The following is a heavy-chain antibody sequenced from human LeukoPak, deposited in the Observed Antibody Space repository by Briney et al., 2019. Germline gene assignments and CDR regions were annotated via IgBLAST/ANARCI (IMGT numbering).Heavy chain of an antibody. CDR2: ISYDGSNK. Sequence: GGSLRLSCAASGFTFSSYAMHWVRQAPGKGLEWVAVISYDGSNKYYADSVKGRFTISRDNSKNTLYLQMNSLRAEDTAVYYCARDRIAAAGPGAYDYWGQGTLVTVSS. CDR3: ARDRIAAAGPGAYDY. CDR1: GFTFSSYA. J-gene: IGHJ4*02. V-gene: IGHV3-30*01. D-gene: IGHD6-13*01.